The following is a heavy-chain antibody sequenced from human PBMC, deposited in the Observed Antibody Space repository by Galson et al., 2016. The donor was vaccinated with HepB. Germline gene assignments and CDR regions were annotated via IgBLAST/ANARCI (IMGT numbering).Heavy chain of an antibody. D-gene: IGHD6-19*01. CDR2: ISGSNSYI. CDR3: ARGREFIAVTGSRWFDP. J-gene: IGHJ5*02. V-gene: IGHV3-21*01. Sequence: SLRLSCAASGFTFSSYGMNWVRQAPGKGLEWVSSISGSNSYIYYADSVKGRFTISRDNAKNSLYLRMNSLRAEDTAVYYCARGREFIAVTGSRWFDPWGQGTLVTISS. CDR1: GFTFSSYG.